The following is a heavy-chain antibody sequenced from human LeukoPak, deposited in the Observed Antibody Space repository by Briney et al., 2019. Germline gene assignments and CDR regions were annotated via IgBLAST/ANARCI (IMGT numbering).Heavy chain of an antibody. CDR2: ICYSDVA. CDR1: GGSISHYY. V-gene: IGHV4-59*01. D-gene: IGHD2-8*02. Sequence: SETLSLTCTVSGGSISHYYWTWIRQPPGKGLEWIGYICYSDVANYNPSLKSRVSISVDTSKNQFSLRLTSVTAADTAVYYCASDSGGRRDAFNIWGQGTMVTVSS. CDR3: ASDSGGRRDAFNI. J-gene: IGHJ3*02.